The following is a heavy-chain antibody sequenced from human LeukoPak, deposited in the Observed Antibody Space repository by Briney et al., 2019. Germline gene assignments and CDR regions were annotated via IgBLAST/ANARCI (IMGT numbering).Heavy chain of an antibody. CDR2: IYSGGST. CDR1: GFTVSSNY. V-gene: IGHV3-53*01. J-gene: IGHJ3*02. D-gene: IGHD2-15*01. CDR3: ARDCSGGSCYIGHDAFDI. Sequence: PGGSLRLSCAASGFTVSSNYMSWVRQAPGKGLEWVSVIYSGGSTYYADSVKGRSTISRGNSKNTLYLQMNSLRAEDTAVYYCARDCSGGSCYIGHDAFDIWGQGTMVTVSS.